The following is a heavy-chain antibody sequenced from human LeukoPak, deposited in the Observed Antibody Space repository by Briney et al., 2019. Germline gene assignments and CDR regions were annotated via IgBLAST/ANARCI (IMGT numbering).Heavy chain of an antibody. CDR3: AKDLDSSDSYDGVYS. Sequence: TGGSLRLSCAASGFTFSSYAMSWVRQAPGKGLEWVSAISGSGGSTYYADSVKGRFTISRDNSKNTLYLQMNSLRAEDTAVYYCAKDLDSSDSYDGVYSWGQGTLVTVSS. CDR1: GFTFSSYA. V-gene: IGHV3-23*01. CDR2: ISGSGGST. D-gene: IGHD3-22*01. J-gene: IGHJ4*02.